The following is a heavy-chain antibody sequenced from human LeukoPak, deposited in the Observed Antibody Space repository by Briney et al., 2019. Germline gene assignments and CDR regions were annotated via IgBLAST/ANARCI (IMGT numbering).Heavy chain of an antibody. CDR3: ARAKNYYDSSGYYYEFWYFDY. CDR2: ISAYNGNT. Sequence: ASVKVSCKASNYTFASYGLSWVRQAPGQGLEWMGWISAYNGNTNYAQKLQGRVTMTTDTSTSTAYMELRSLRSDDTAVYYCARAKNYYDSSGYYYEFWYFDYWGQGTLVTVSS. CDR1: NYTFASYG. V-gene: IGHV1-18*01. J-gene: IGHJ4*02. D-gene: IGHD3-22*01.